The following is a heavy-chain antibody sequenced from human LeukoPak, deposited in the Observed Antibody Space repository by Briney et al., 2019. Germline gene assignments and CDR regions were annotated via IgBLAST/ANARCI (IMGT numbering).Heavy chain of an antibody. CDR2: MNPNSGNT. CDR1: GYTFTSYD. D-gene: IGHD6-13*01. V-gene: IGHV1-8*01. Sequence: ASVKVSCKASGYTFTSYDINWVRQATGQGLEWMGWMNPNSGNTGYAQKFQGRVTMTRNTSISTAYMELSSLRSEDTAVYYCARGEGAAGIPAHFNYGMDVWGQGTTVTVSS. J-gene: IGHJ6*02. CDR3: ARGEGAAGIPAHFNYGMDV.